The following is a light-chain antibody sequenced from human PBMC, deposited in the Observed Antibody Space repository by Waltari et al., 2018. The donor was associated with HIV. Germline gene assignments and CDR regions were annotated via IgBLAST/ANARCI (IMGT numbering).Light chain of an antibody. CDR1: SSDVGRYNY. V-gene: IGLV2-14*01. CDR3: SSYTSSSLVV. CDR2: AVR. J-gene: IGLJ2*01. Sequence: QSALTQPASVSGSPGQPITISCTGTSSDVGRYNYVLWYQQHHGKAPKLLIQAVRNRTTGVSNRFSGSKSGNTASLTISGRQAEDEADYYCSSYTSSSLVVFGGGTKLTVL.